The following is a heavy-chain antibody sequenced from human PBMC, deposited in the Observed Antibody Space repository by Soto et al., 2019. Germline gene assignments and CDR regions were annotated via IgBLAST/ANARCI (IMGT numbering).Heavy chain of an antibody. CDR1: GFTFSSYA. Sequence: GGSLRLSCAASGFTFSSYAMSWVRQAPGKGLEWVSAITGSGAGTFYADSVKGRFTISRDNSKNTLYLQLSSLRVEDTAIYFCAKDPNGDYVGAFDSCGQGSLVTVSS. CDR3: AKDPNGDYVGAFDS. D-gene: IGHD4-17*01. V-gene: IGHV3-23*01. J-gene: IGHJ4*02. CDR2: ITGSGAGT.